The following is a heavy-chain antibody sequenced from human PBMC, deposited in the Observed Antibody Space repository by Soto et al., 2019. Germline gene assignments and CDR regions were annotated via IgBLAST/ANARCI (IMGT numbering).Heavy chain of an antibody. Sequence: GGSLRLSCAASGFTFSSYSMNWVRQAPGKGLEWVSSISSSSSYIYYADSVKGRFTISRDNAKNSQYLQMNSLRAEDTAVYYCARDLTGDRYFDLWGRGTLVTVSS. J-gene: IGHJ2*01. D-gene: IGHD7-27*01. CDR1: GFTFSSYS. CDR3: ARDLTGDRYFDL. CDR2: ISSSSSYI. V-gene: IGHV3-21*01.